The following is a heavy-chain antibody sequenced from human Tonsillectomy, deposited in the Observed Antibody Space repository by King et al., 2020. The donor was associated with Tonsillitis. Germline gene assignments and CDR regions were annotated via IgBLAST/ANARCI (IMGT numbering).Heavy chain of an antibody. Sequence: VQLVQSGGGLVQPGGSLRLSCAASGFTFIAYAMSWVRQAPGKGLEWVSVIYSDGKTTYYADSVKGRFTISRDDSKNTLYLEMDSLRAEDTAVYYCAKRVTVAGNNYYAMDVWGQGTTVTVSS. CDR1: GFTFIAYA. D-gene: IGHD6-19*01. CDR3: AKRVTVAGNNYYAMDV. CDR2: IYSDGKTT. V-gene: IGHV3-23*03. J-gene: IGHJ6*02.